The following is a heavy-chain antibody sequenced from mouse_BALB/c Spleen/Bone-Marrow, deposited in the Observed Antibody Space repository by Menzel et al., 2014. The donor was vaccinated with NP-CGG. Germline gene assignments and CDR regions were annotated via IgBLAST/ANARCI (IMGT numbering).Heavy chain of an antibody. Sequence: EVQLQQSGGGLVQPGGSLKLSCATSGFTFSDYYMYWVRQTPEKRLEWVAYISNGGGSTYYPDTVKGRFTISRDNAKNTLYLQMSRLKSEDTAMYYCARHSDYDYFDYWGQGTTLTVS. CDR2: ISNGGGST. CDR3: ARHSDYDYFDY. V-gene: IGHV5-12*02. D-gene: IGHD2-4*01. CDR1: GFTFSDYY. J-gene: IGHJ2*01.